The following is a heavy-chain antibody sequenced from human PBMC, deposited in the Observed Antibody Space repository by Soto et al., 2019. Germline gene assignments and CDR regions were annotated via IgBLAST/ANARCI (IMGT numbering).Heavy chain of an antibody. J-gene: IGHJ4*02. Sequence: ASVKFSCKASGYTFTDFHVHWVRQAPGQGLEWMGSINPNSGVTDFAQSFQARVTMATDRSINTVYMELTRLNSDDTAVYYCARHRFSSGSAYFDYWGQGTLVTVSS. CDR3: ARHRFSSGSAYFDY. CDR2: INPNSGVT. V-gene: IGHV1-2*02. CDR1: GYTFTDFH. D-gene: IGHD3-22*01.